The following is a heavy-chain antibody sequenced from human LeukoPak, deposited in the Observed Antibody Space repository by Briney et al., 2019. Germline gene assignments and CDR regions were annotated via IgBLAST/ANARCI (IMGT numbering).Heavy chain of an antibody. Sequence: ASVKVSCKASGYTLISYYMHWVRQAPGQGLEWMAIINPSGDSTSYAQKFQGRVTMTRDTSTTTVYMELSSLRSEDTAVYYCARGDDNGIFDYWGQGTLVTVSS. CDR2: INPSGDST. J-gene: IGHJ4*02. CDR3: ARGDDNGIFDY. V-gene: IGHV1-46*01. CDR1: GYTLISYY. D-gene: IGHD1-1*01.